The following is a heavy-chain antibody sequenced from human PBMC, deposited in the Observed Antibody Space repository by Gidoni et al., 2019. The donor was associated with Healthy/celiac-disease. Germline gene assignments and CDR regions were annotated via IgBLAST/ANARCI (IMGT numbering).Heavy chain of an antibody. CDR1: GFSLSTSAMC. CDR3: ARARITYYYGSGRGGSYYFDY. Sequence: QVTLRESGPALVKPTQTLTLTCTFSGFSLSTSAMCVSWIRQPPGKALEWLALIDWDDDKYYSTSLKTRLTISKDTSKNQVVLTMTNMDPVDTATYYCARARITYYYGSGRGGSYYFDYWGQGTLVTVSS. V-gene: IGHV2-70*01. CDR2: IDWDDDK. D-gene: IGHD3-10*01. J-gene: IGHJ4*02.